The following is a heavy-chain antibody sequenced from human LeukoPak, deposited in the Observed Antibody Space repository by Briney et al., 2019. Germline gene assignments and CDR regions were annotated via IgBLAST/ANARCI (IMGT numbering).Heavy chain of an antibody. CDR3: ARYSGWLDL. J-gene: IGHJ2*01. CDR2: MYYSGSA. D-gene: IGHD6-19*01. Sequence: SETLSLTCTVSGGSIFSSSYYWGWIRQPPGKGLEWIGSMYYSGSAHYNPSLKSRVTISVDKSKNQFSLKLSSVTAADTAVYYCARYSGWLDLWGRGTLVTVSS. CDR1: GGSIFSSSYY. V-gene: IGHV4-39*07.